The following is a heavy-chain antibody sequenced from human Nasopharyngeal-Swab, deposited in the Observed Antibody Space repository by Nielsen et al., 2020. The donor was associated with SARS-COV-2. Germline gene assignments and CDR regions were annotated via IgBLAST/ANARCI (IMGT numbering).Heavy chain of an antibody. Sequence: WIRQPPGKGLEWVSLIFAGGSTYYADSVEGRFTIPRDSSKNTVYLQMNSLRAEDTAVYYCARDARHGGSNADVERDYWGQGTLVTVSS. CDR2: IFAGGST. CDR3: ARDARHGGSNADVERDY. D-gene: IGHD5-24*01. V-gene: IGHV3-53*01. J-gene: IGHJ4*02.